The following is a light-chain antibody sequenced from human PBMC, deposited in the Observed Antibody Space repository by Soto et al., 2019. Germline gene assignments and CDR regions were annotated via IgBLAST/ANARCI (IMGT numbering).Light chain of an antibody. V-gene: IGLV1-51*02. CDR2: ENN. CDR1: SSNIGNNY. J-gene: IGLJ3*02. CDR3: GTWDSSLSAGGV. Sequence: QSVLTQTPSVSAAPGQKVTISCSGSSSNIGNNYVSWYQQLPGTAPKLLSYENNKRPSGIPDRFSGSKSGTSATLGITGLQTGGEADYYCGTWDSSLSAGGVFGGVTKLTVL.